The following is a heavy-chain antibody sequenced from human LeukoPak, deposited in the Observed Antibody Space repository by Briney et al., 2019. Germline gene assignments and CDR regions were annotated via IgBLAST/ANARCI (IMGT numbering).Heavy chain of an antibody. V-gene: IGHV4-34*01. J-gene: IGHJ2*01. CDR2: INHSGST. CDR1: GGSFSGCY. CDR3: ALTGSGGYFDL. Sequence: PSETLSLTCAVYGGSFSGCYWSWIRQPPGKGLEWIGEINHSGSTNYNPSLKSRVTISVDTSKNQFSLKLSSVTAADTAVYYCALTGSGGYFDLWGRGTLVTVSS. D-gene: IGHD3-9*01.